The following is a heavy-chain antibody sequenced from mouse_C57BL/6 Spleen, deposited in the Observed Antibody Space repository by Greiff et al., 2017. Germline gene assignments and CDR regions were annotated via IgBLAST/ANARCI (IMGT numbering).Heavy chain of an antibody. CDR2: ISGGGGNT. CDR1: GFTFSSYT. CDR3: ARHEDGYEAMDY. Sequence: EVKLMESGGGLVKPGGSLKLSCAASGFTFSSYTMSWVRQTPEKRLEWVATISGGGGNTYYPDSVKGRFTISRDNAKNTLYLQMSSLRSEDTALYYCARHEDGYEAMDYWGQGTSVTVSS. D-gene: IGHD2-3*01. J-gene: IGHJ4*01. V-gene: IGHV5-9*01.